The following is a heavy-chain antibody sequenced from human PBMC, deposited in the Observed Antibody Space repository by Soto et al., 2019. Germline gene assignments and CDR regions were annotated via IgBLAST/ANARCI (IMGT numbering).Heavy chain of an antibody. D-gene: IGHD2-2*01. CDR1: GYTFTSYG. Sequence: QVPLVQSGAEVKKPGASVKVSCKASGYTFTSYGISWVRQAPGQGLEWMGWISAYNGNTNYAQKLQGRVTMTTDTSTSTAYMELRSLRSDDTAVYYCARSDCSSTSCYYYYYYMDVWGNGTTVTVS. J-gene: IGHJ6*03. CDR2: ISAYNGNT. CDR3: ARSDCSSTSCYYYYYYMDV. V-gene: IGHV1-18*01.